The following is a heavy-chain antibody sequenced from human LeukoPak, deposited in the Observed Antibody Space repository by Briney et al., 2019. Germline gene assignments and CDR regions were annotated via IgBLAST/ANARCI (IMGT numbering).Heavy chain of an antibody. CDR1: GGSISGYY. D-gene: IGHD4-11*01. Sequence: TSETLSLTCTVSGGSISGYYWTWIRQLPGKGLEWIGYIYNSGITNYNPSLKSRVTVSVDTSKNQFSLRLTSVTAADTAVYYCARSVPSLDYLFDSWGHGTLVTVSS. J-gene: IGHJ5*01. CDR3: ARSVPSLDYLFDS. V-gene: IGHV4-59*08. CDR2: IYNSGIT.